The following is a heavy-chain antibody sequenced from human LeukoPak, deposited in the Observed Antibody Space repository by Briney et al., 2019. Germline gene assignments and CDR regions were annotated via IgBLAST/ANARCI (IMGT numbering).Heavy chain of an antibody. CDR1: GFTFTTYS. J-gene: IGHJ5*02. CDR3: AKVFEVVTKTNWFDP. V-gene: IGHV3-21*04. CDR2: ISTSSSSI. D-gene: IGHD2-21*02. Sequence: PGGSLRLSCAASGFTFTTYSMNWVRQAPGKGLEWVSSISTSSSSIYYADSVKGRFTISRDNAKNSLYLQMNSLRAEDTAVYYCAKVFEVVTKTNWFDPWGQGTLVTVSS.